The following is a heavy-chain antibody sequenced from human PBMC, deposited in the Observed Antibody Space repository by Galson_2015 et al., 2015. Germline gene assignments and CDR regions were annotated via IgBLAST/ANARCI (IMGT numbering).Heavy chain of an antibody. D-gene: IGHD2-15*01. Sequence: SLRLSCAASGFTFSSYGMHWVRQAPGKGLEWVAVIWYDGSNKYYADSVKGRFTISRDNSKNTLYLQMNSLRAEDTAVYYCARDGRVVVANGTKRDAFDICGQGTMVTVSS. J-gene: IGHJ3*02. CDR1: GFTFSSYG. CDR2: IWYDGSNK. CDR3: ARDGRVVVANGTKRDAFDI. V-gene: IGHV3-33*01.